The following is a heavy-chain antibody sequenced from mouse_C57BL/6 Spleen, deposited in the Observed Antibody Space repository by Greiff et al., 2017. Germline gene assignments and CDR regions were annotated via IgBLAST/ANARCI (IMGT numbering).Heavy chain of an antibody. V-gene: IGHV1-26*01. Sequence: EVQLHQSGPELVKPGASVKISCKASGYTFTDYYMNWVKQSHGKSLEWIGDINPNNGGTSYNQKFKGKATLTVDKSSSTAYMELRSLTSEDSAVYYCARGIITTVVATGYYAMDYWGQGTSVTVSS. J-gene: IGHJ4*01. CDR3: ARGIITTVVATGYYAMDY. CDR2: INPNNGGT. CDR1: GYTFTDYY. D-gene: IGHD1-1*01.